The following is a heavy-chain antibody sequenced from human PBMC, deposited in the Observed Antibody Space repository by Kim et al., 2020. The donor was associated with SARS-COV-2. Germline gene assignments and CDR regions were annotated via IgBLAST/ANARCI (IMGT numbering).Heavy chain of an antibody. Sequence: SETLSLTCTVSGGSISSSSYYWGWIRQPPGKGLEWIGSIYYSGSTYYNPSLKSRVTISVDTSKNQFSLKLSSVTAADTAVYYCARHVTTASPLYYYGSGRGYFDYWGQGTLVTVSS. J-gene: IGHJ4*02. CDR3: ARHVTTASPLYYYGSGRGYFDY. D-gene: IGHD3-10*01. V-gene: IGHV4-39*01. CDR1: GGSISSSSYY. CDR2: IYYSGST.